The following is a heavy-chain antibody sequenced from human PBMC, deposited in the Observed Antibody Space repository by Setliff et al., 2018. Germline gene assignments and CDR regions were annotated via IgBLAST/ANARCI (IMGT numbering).Heavy chain of an antibody. CDR1: GLTFSSYW. V-gene: IGHV3-7*01. CDR2: IKQDGSEK. D-gene: IGHD3-9*01. CDR3: ARSLTGYTNYYFDY. Sequence: GGSLRLSCAASGLTFSSYWMSWVRQAPGKGLEWVANIKQDGSEKYYVDSVKGRFTISRDNAKNSLYLQMNSLRAEDTAVYYCARSLTGYTNYYFDYWGQGTLVTVSS. J-gene: IGHJ4*02.